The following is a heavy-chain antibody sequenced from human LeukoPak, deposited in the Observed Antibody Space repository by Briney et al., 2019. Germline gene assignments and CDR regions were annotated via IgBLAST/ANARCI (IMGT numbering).Heavy chain of an antibody. J-gene: IGHJ4*02. CDR1: GYTFTSFD. V-gene: IGHV1-8*03. Sequence: GASVKVSCKASGYTFTSFDINWVRQATGQGLEWMGWMNPKSGSAGYAQNFQGRVTFTRDTSISTAYMELSSLRSEDTAVYYCAREDGRGWSGYSFDYWGQGTLVTVSS. D-gene: IGHD3-3*01. CDR3: AREDGRGWSGYSFDY. CDR2: MNPKSGSA.